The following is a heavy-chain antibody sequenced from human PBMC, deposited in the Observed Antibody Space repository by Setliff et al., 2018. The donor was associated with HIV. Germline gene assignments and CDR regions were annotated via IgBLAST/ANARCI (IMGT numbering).Heavy chain of an antibody. CDR2: FDPEDGET. CDR1: GYTFTSYY. V-gene: IGHV1-24*01. J-gene: IGHJ4*02. D-gene: IGHD3-10*01. Sequence: ASVKVSCKASGYTFTSYYMHWVRQAPGKGLEWMGGFDPEDGETIYAQKFQGRVTMTEDTSTDTAYMELSSLRSEDTAVYYCATDKHYYGSGSYYALDYWGQGTLVTVSS. CDR3: ATDKHYYGSGSYYALDY.